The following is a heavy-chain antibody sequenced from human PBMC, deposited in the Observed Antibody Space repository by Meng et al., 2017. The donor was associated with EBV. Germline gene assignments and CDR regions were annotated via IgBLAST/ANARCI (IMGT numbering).Heavy chain of an antibody. CDR1: VGSFSDYY. CDR2: INHSGST. D-gene: IGHD4-23*01. J-gene: IGHJ4*02. V-gene: IGHV4-34*01. CDR3: AGSYGGVLNY. Sequence: QEQQQQGAVGLWTPPETLSPPSAVYVGSFSDYYWCWIRQPPRKGLECIGEINHSGSTNYTPSLKSRVTISVDTSKNQFSLKLSSVTAADTAVYYCAGSYGGVLNYWGQGTLVTVSS.